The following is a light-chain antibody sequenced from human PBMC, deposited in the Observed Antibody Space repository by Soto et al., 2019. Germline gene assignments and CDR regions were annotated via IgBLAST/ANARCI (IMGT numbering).Light chain of an antibody. CDR3: QQYKNWPPLT. J-gene: IGKJ4*01. Sequence: EIVMTQSPATLSVSPGETATLSCRASQSVTYNLAWYQQKPGQGPRLLIYGAFTRATGIPARFSGSGSGTEFTLTISSLQSEDFAVYDGQQYKNWPPLTFGGGTKVEIK. V-gene: IGKV3-15*01. CDR2: GAF. CDR1: QSVTYN.